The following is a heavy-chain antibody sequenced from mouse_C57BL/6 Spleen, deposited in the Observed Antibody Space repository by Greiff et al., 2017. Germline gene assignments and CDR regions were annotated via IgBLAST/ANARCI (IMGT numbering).Heavy chain of an antibody. CDR2: INPSSGYT. Sequence: VQLQQSGAELAKPGASVKLSCKASGYTFTSYWMHWVKQRPGQGLEWIGYINPSSGYTKYNQKFKDKATLRADKSSSTAYLQLSSLTYEYSAVYYCARWLLPLYYFDYWGQGTTLTVSS. J-gene: IGHJ2*01. V-gene: IGHV1-7*01. CDR3: ARWLLPLYYFDY. D-gene: IGHD2-3*01. CDR1: GYTFTSYW.